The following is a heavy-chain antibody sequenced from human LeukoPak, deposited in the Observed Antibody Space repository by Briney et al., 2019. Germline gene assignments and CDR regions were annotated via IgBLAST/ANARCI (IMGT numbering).Heavy chain of an antibody. CDR3: ARDRETEGSRSYYTYYYYGMDV. CDR1: GFTFSSYA. V-gene: IGHV3-30-3*01. J-gene: IGHJ6*02. D-gene: IGHD3-10*01. Sequence: GGSLRLSCAASGFTFSSYAMHWVRQAPGKGLEWVAVISYDGSNKYYADSVKGRFTISRDNSKNTLYLQMNSLRAEDTAVYYCARDRETEGSRSYYTYYYYGMDVWGQGTTVTVSS. CDR2: ISYDGSNK.